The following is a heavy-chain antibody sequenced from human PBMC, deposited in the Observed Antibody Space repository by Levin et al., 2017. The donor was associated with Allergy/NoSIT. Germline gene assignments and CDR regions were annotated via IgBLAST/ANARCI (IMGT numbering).Heavy chain of an antibody. CDR3: ARLTDYSNYIWFDP. V-gene: IGHV5-10-1*01. D-gene: IGHD4-11*01. CDR1: GYSFTSYW. J-gene: IGHJ5*02. CDR2: IDPTDSYT. Sequence: KIGESLKISCKGSGYSFTSYWITWVRQLPGKGLEWMGRIDPTDSYTIYSPSFQGHVTISADKSISTAYLQWSSLKASDTAMYYCARLTDYSNYIWFDPWGQGTLVTVSS.